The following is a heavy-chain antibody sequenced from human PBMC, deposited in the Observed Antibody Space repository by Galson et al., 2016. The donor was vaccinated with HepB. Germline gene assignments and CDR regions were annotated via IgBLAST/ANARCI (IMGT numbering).Heavy chain of an antibody. V-gene: IGHV3-30*03. J-gene: IGHJ5*01. CDR3: ATDGPPTVVVGAALDS. CDR2: ISSDGNNK. D-gene: IGHD2-15*01. Sequence: SLRLSCAASGLMFSNHGMHWVRRSPGAGLEWVAVISSDGNNKYYGDSVKGRFIISRDNSRETLYLQMNSLRVDDTAIYYCATDGPPTVVVGAALDSWGQGTLVTVSS. CDR1: GLMFSNHG.